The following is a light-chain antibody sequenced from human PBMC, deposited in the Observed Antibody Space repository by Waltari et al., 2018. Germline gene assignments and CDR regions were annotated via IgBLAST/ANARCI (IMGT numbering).Light chain of an antibody. CDR2: ATS. J-gene: IGKJ2*01. Sequence: DIQMTQSPSSLPASVGDRVTITCRASQTISGLLNWYQQKSGKAPKLLIYATSSLPSGVPSRFSGDGSGTDFSLTITSLQPDDFAAYYCQYQSTFGQGTKLEI. CDR3: QYQST. V-gene: IGKV1-39*01. CDR1: QTISGL.